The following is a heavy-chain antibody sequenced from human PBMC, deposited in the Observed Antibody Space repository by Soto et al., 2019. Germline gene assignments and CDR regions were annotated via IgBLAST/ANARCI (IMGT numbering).Heavy chain of an antibody. V-gene: IGHV1-69*13. CDR2: IIPIFGIA. J-gene: IGHJ6*02. CDR1: GGTFSWYS. D-gene: IGHD2-2*01. CDR3: AREDRDRETGLVPAAIDGMDV. Sequence: GASVKVSCKASGGTFSWYSITWVRQAPGHGLEWIGRIIPIFGIASYAQKFQGRVTITADESTSTAYMELSSLRSDDTAVYYCAREDRDRETGLVPAAIDGMDVWGQATTVTVSS.